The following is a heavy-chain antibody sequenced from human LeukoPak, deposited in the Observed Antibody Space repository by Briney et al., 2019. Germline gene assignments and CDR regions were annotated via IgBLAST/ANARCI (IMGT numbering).Heavy chain of an antibody. D-gene: IGHD3-9*01. CDR2: ISSSGSTI. Sequence: GGSLRLSCAASGFTFSDYYMSWIRQAPGKGLEWVSYISSSGSTIYYADSVKGRFTISRDNAKNSLYLQVNSLRAEDTALYYCAKWGDYDVLTGYYVPDYWGQGTLVTVSS. V-gene: IGHV3-11*01. CDR1: GFTFSDYY. J-gene: IGHJ4*02. CDR3: AKWGDYDVLTGYYVPDY.